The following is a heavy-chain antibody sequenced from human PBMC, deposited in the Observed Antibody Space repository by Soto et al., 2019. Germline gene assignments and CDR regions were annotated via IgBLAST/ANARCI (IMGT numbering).Heavy chain of an antibody. CDR3: AREQAWFGVLYRSYYYYYGMDV. J-gene: IGHJ6*02. CDR1: GGTFSSYA. Sequence: QVQLVQSGAEVKKPGSSVKVSCKASGGTFSSYAISWVRQAPGQGLEWMGGIIPIFGTANYAQKFQGRVTITADESTSTAYMELSSLRSEHTAVYYCAREQAWFGVLYRSYYYYYGMDVWGQGTTVTVSS. CDR2: IIPIFGTA. V-gene: IGHV1-69*01. D-gene: IGHD3-10*01.